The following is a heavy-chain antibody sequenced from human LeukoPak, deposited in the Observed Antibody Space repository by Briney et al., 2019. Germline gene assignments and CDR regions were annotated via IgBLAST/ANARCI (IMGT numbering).Heavy chain of an antibody. CDR2: ISGSGGST. V-gene: IGHV3-23*01. Sequence: PGGSLRLSCAASGFTFSSYAMSWVRQAPGKGLEWVSAISGSGGSTYYADSVKGRFTISRDNSKNSLYLQMNSLRAEDTALYYCAKDPYSGSYLRTDYFDYWGQGTLVTVSS. D-gene: IGHD1-26*01. J-gene: IGHJ4*02. CDR1: GFTFSSYA. CDR3: AKDPYSGSYLRTDYFDY.